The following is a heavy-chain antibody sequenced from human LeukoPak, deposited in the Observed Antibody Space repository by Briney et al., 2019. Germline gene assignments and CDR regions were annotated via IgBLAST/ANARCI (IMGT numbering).Heavy chain of an antibody. Sequence: PGGSLRLSCAASGFSFSSYAMNWVRQAPGQGLECVLGISGRGDGTYYADSVRGRFTISRDNSKNTLYLQMNRLRAGDTAVYYCAKDRASPGFNLFDPWGQGTLVTVSS. J-gene: IGHJ5*02. CDR2: ISGRGDGT. V-gene: IGHV3-23*01. D-gene: IGHD5-12*01. CDR1: GFSFSSYA. CDR3: AKDRASPGFNLFDP.